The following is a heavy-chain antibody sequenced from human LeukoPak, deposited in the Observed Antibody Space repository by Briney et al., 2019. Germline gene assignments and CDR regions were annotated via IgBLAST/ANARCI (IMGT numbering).Heavy chain of an antibody. CDR1: GGTFISYA. J-gene: IGHJ4*02. CDR3: ARNVERYSGSYPFDY. CDR2: IIPIFGTA. V-gene: IGHV1-69*06. Sequence: GASVKVSCKASGGTFISYAISWVRQAPGQGLEWMGRIIPIFGTANYAQKFQGRVTITADKSTSTAYMELSSLRSEDTAVYYCARNVERYSGSYPFDYWGQGTLVTVSS. D-gene: IGHD1-26*01.